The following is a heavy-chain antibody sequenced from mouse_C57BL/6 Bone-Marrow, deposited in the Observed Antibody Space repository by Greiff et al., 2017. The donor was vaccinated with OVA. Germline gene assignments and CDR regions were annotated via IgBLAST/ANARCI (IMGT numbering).Heavy chain of an antibody. CDR3: ARGGIYYGNYGDY. Sequence: QVQLQQPGAELVTPGASVKLSCKASGYTFTSYWITWVKQRPGQGLAWIGDIYPGRGSTNYNEKFKRKATLTVDTSYSTAYMQLSSLTSDDSAVYYCARGGIYYGNYGDYWGQGTAVTVSA. J-gene: IGHJ4*01. D-gene: IGHD2-1*01. CDR2: IYPGRGST. V-gene: IGHV1-55*01. CDR1: GYTFTSYW.